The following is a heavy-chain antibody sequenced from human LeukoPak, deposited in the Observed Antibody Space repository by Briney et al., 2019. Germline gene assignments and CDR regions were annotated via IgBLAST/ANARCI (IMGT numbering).Heavy chain of an antibody. J-gene: IGHJ4*02. D-gene: IGHD1-7*01. Sequence: PGGSLRLSCAASGFTFSSYAMSWVRQAPGKGLGWVSAISGSGGSTYYADSVKGRFTISRDNSKNTLYLQMNSLRAEDTAVYYCAKDNWNYVTSDFDYWGQGTLVTVSS. V-gene: IGHV3-23*01. CDR2: ISGSGGST. CDR1: GFTFSSYA. CDR3: AKDNWNYVTSDFDY.